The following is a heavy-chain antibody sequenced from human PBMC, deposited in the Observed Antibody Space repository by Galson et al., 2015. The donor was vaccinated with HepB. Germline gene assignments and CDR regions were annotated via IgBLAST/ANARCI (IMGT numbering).Heavy chain of an antibody. D-gene: IGHD2-2*02. CDR3: ARDPRVVPAAIGYDNWFDP. CDR1: SYTFTSYG. CDR2: ISAYNGNT. V-gene: IGHV1-18*01. Sequence: SVKVSCKASSYTFTSYGISWVRQAPGQGLEWMGWISAYNGNTNYAQKLQGRVTMTTDTSTSTAYMELRSLRSDDTAVYYCARDPRVVPAAIGYDNWFDPWGQGTLVTVSS. J-gene: IGHJ5*02.